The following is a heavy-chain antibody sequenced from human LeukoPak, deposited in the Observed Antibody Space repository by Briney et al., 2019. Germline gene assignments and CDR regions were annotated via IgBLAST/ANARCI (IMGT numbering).Heavy chain of an antibody. CDR1: GFTFSSYA. CDR3: ARIQGRYSSGWWASSYYYYYMDV. J-gene: IGHJ6*03. V-gene: IGHV3-23*01. Sequence: GGSLRLSCAASGFTFSSYAMSWVRQAPGKGLEWVSAISGSGGSTYYADSVKGRFTISRDNSKNTLYLQMNSLRAEDTAVYYCARIQGRYSSGWWASSYYYYYMDVWGKGTTVTVSS. D-gene: IGHD6-19*01. CDR2: ISGSGGST.